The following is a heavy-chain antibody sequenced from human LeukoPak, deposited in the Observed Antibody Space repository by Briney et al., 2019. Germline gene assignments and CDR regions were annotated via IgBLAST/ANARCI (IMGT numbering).Heavy chain of an antibody. CDR1: GFIFSSYA. J-gene: IGHJ4*02. V-gene: IGHV3-23*01. CDR3: AKNYYDSSGKDY. Sequence: GGSLRLSCEGSGFIFSSYAMTWVRQAPGKGLQWVSSISGSGESTYYADSMKGRFTISRDNSKNTLYLQMNSLRAEDTAVYYCAKNYYDSSGKDYWGQGTLVTVSS. CDR2: ISGSGEST. D-gene: IGHD3-22*01.